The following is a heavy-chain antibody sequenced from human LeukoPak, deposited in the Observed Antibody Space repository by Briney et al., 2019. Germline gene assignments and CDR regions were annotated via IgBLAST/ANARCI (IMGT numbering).Heavy chain of an antibody. CDR3: ARSGYSYDSAVYWNFDL. CDR2: VSYSGTT. CDR1: GGSFSSYY. Sequence: SETLSLTCTVSGGSFSSYYWTWIRQPPGKGLEWIGYVSYSGTTKYNPSLKSRVTMSVDMSKNRLSLRLTSVTAADTAVYYCARSGYSYDSAVYWNFDLWGRGTLVTVSS. D-gene: IGHD5-18*01. J-gene: IGHJ2*01. V-gene: IGHV4-59*01.